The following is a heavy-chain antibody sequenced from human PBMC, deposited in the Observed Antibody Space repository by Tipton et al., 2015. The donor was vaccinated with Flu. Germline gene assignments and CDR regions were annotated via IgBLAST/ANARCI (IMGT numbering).Heavy chain of an antibody. D-gene: IGHD3-22*01. J-gene: IGHJ1*01. CDR1: GGFITSGSYY. V-gene: IGHV4-61*02. CDR2: IYTSGST. Sequence: TLSLTCTVSGGFITSGSYYWSWIRQSAGKGLEWIGRIYTSGSTKYNPSLKSRVTISVDTSKNQFSLKLSSVTAADTAVYYCARDYYDSSGYYYQDWGQGTLVTVSS. CDR3: ARDYYDSSGYYYQD.